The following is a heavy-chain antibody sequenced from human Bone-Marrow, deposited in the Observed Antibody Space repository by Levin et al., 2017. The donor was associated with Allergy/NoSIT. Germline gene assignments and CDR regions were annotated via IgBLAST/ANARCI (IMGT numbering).Heavy chain of an antibody. CDR3: AKPPHYYGSGTYFYFDS. D-gene: IGHD3-10*01. V-gene: IGHV3-53*01. CDR2: IFRGGNT. Sequence: GESLKISCAASGLIVSDNYMSWVRQAPGKGLEWVSTIFRGGNTYYANSVMGRFTISRDDSQNTLYLQMDSLRAEDTAVYFCAKPPHYYGSGTYFYFDSWGQGTLVTVSS. CDR1: GLIVSDNY. J-gene: IGHJ4*02.